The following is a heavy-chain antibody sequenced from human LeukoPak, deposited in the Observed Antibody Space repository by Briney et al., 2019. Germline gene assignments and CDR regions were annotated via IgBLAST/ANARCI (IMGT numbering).Heavy chain of an antibody. CDR1: GGTFSSYA. J-gene: IGHJ5*02. Sequence: SVKVSCKASGGTFSSYAISWVRQAPGQGLEWMGGIIPIFGTANYAQKFQGRVTITADESTSTAYMELSSLRSEDTAVCYCARGGSGSYNWFDPWGQGTLVTVSS. D-gene: IGHD1-26*01. CDR3: ARGGSGSYNWFDP. CDR2: IIPIFGTA. V-gene: IGHV1-69*13.